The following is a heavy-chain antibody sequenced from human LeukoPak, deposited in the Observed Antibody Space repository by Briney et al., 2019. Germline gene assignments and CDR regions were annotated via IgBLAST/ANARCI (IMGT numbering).Heavy chain of an antibody. CDR2: IYYSGST. J-gene: IGHJ4*02. CDR1: GGSISSYY. D-gene: IGHD1-26*01. Sequence: TSETLSLTCTVSGGSISSYYWSWIRQPPGKGLEWIGYIYYSGSTNYNPSLKSRVTISVDTSKNQFSLKLGSVTAADTAVYYCARDSSSGSYFDYWGQGTLVTVSS. CDR3: ARDSSSGSYFDY. V-gene: IGHV4-59*01.